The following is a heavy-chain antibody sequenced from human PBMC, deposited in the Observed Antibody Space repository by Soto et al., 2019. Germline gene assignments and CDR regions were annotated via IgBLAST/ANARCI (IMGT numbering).Heavy chain of an antibody. V-gene: IGHV1-2*04. Sequence: QVLLVQSGAEVMKPGASVKVSCTASGYTFTAYYIHWVRQAPGQGLEWMGWVNPNNGGTNYAQKFQGWVTMTRDTSISTAYMELRRLRSDDTAVYYCAKGPPTYGGNSGAFDYWGQGTLVAVSS. J-gene: IGHJ4*02. CDR2: VNPNNGGT. CDR1: GYTFTAYY. CDR3: AKGPPTYGGNSGAFDY. D-gene: IGHD2-21*02.